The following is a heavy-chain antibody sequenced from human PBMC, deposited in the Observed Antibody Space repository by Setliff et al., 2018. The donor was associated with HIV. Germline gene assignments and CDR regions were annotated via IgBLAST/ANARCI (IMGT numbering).Heavy chain of an antibody. Sequence: SETLSLTCTVSGGSISSHYWSWIRLPPGKGLEWIGTIYYNGNTNYNPSLKSRVAISVDTSKNLFSLKMNSVTPADTAVYYCARGIENFWSGYIRWGQGTPVIVSS. CDR2: IYYNGNT. CDR1: GGSISSHY. V-gene: IGHV4-59*11. D-gene: IGHD3-3*01. J-gene: IGHJ4*02. CDR3: ARGIENFWSGYIR.